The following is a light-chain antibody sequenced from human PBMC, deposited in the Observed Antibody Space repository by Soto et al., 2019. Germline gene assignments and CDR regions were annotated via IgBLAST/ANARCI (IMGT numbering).Light chain of an antibody. Sequence: DIQMTQSPSSLSASVGDRVTITCRASQDISVYLAWYQQKPGKVPKLLISSASTLQSGVPSRFSGSGSGTDFTLTIRSLQPEDGATYYCQKFNTAPLTFGQGTRLEIK. V-gene: IGKV1-27*01. J-gene: IGKJ5*01. CDR2: SAS. CDR3: QKFNTAPLT. CDR1: QDISVY.